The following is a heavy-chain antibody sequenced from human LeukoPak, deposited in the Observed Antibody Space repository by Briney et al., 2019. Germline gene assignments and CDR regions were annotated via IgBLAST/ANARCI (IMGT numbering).Heavy chain of an antibody. CDR3: AVIGDGSGSYPTDY. V-gene: IGHV3-48*03. Sequence: PEGSLRLSCAASGFTFSSYEMNWVRQAPGKGLEWVSYISSSGSTIYYADSVKGRFTISRDNAKNSLYLQMNSLRAEDTAVYYCAVIGDGSGSYPTDYWGQGTLVTVSS. J-gene: IGHJ4*02. D-gene: IGHD3-10*01. CDR2: ISSSGSTI. CDR1: GFTFSSYE.